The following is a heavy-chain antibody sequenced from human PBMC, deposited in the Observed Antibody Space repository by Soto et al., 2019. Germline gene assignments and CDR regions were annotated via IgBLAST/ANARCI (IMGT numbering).Heavy chain of an antibody. D-gene: IGHD5-12*01. CDR1: GGSISSGGYY. J-gene: IGHJ6*02. Sequence: LSLTCTVSGGSISSGGYYWSWIRQHPGKGLEWIGYIYYSGSTYYNPSLKSRVTISVDTSKNQFSLKLSSVTAADTAVYYCARGEEDIGGSGYDSTYYYYYYGMDVWGQGTTVTVSS. CDR2: IYYSGST. CDR3: ARGEEDIGGSGYDSTYYYYYYGMDV. V-gene: IGHV4-31*03.